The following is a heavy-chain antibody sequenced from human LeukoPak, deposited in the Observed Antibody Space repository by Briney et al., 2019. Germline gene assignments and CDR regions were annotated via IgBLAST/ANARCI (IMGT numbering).Heavy chain of an antibody. CDR3: TTHRLVFDF. CDR2: IKSKTDGGTT. V-gene: IGHV3-15*01. CDR1: GFTFSNTW. D-gene: IGHD6-19*01. Sequence: GGSLRLSCTASGFTFSNTWMSWVRQAPGKGPEWVGHIKSKTDGGTTDYAAPVKGRFTISRDDSKNTLYLQMSSLKTEDTAVYYRTTHRLVFDFWGQGTLVPVSS. J-gene: IGHJ4*02.